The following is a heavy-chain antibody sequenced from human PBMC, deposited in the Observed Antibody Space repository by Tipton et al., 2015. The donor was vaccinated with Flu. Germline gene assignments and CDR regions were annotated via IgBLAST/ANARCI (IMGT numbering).Heavy chain of an antibody. CDR3: ARQLSVGATSGFDY. CDR1: GYSISSGYY. CDR2: IYHSGST. J-gene: IGHJ4*02. D-gene: IGHD1-26*01. V-gene: IGHV4-38-2*01. Sequence: TLSLTCAVSGYSISSGYYWGWIRQPPGKGLEWIGSIYHSGSTYYNPSLKSRVTISVDTPKNQFPLKLSSVTAADTAVYYCARQLSVGATSGFDYWGQGTLVTVSS.